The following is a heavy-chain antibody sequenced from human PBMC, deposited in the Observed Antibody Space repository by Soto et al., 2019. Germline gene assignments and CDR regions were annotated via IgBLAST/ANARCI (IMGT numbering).Heavy chain of an antibody. V-gene: IGHV3-7*03. Sequence: GGSLRLSCAASGFTFSSYWMSWVRQAPGKGLEWVANIKQDGSEKYYVDSVKGRFTISRDNAKNSLYLQLNSLRAEDTAVYYCASGSSWYRDEYFQHWGQGTLVTVSS. J-gene: IGHJ1*01. CDR2: IKQDGSEK. CDR3: ASGSSWYRDEYFQH. D-gene: IGHD6-13*01. CDR1: GFTFSSYW.